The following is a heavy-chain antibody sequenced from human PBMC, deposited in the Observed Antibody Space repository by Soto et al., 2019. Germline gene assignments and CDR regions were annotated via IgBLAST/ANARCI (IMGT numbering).Heavy chain of an antibody. J-gene: IGHJ6*02. D-gene: IGHD2-15*01. V-gene: IGHV3-48*02. CDR3: AIGYCSGFSCFGLDF. CDR1: GFTFSGYT. Sequence: EVQLVESGGVLVQPGGSLRLSCAASGFTFSGYTMNWVRQAPGKGLEWVSYISSGGGTIYYADSVKGRFIISRDNVRDSLFLQVSSLRDDDTAVYDCAIGYCSGFSCFGLDFWGQGTTVTVSS. CDR2: ISSGGGTI.